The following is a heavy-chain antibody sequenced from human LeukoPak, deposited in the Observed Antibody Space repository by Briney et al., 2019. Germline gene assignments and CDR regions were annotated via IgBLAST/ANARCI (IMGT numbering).Heavy chain of an antibody. CDR2: ISYDGSNK. CDR1: GFTFSSYG. D-gene: IGHD5-18*01. CDR3: AKVTWIQMWMKGWFDP. V-gene: IGHV3-30*18. J-gene: IGHJ5*02. Sequence: PGRSLRLSCAASGFTFSSYGMHWVRQAPGKGLEWVAVISYDGSNKYYADSVKGRFTISRDNSKNTLYLQMNSLRAEDTAVYYCAKVTWIQMWMKGWFDPWGQGTLVTVSS.